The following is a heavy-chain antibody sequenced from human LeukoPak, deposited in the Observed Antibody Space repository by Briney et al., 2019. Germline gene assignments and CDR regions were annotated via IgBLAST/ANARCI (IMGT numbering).Heavy chain of an antibody. CDR3: ARRFGERLYSNNDAFDS. V-gene: IGHV4-39*07. J-gene: IGHJ4*02. Sequence: SETLSLTCTVSGGSISSSSYYWGWIRQPPGKGLEWIGSMYSSGSTYYNPSLKSRVTISGDTSKNQFSLKLSSVTAADTAVYYCARRFGERLYSNNDAFDSWGQGTLVTVSS. CDR1: GGSISSSSYY. D-gene: IGHD4-11*01. CDR2: MYSSGST.